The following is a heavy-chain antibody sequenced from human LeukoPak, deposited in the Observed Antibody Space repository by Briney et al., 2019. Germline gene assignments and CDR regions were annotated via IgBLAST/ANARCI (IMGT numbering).Heavy chain of an antibody. J-gene: IGHJ4*02. CDR3: ARLLGYSGYADY. Sequence: PSETLSLTCTVSGGSISSSSYYWGWIRQPPGKGLEWIGSIYHSGSTYYNPSLKSRVTISVDTSKNQFSLKLSSVTAADTAVYYCARLLGYSGYADYWGQGTLVTVSS. D-gene: IGHD5-12*01. CDR2: IYHSGST. V-gene: IGHV4-39*07. CDR1: GGSISSSSYY.